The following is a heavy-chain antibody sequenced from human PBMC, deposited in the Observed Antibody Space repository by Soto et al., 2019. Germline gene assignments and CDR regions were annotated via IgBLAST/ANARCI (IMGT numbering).Heavy chain of an antibody. D-gene: IGHD3-22*01. J-gene: IGHJ4*02. CDR1: GFTFNTYW. V-gene: IGHV3-74*01. CDR2: IKSDGSYT. CDR3: ATGGSGYFTY. Sequence: EVQLVESGGGLVQPGGSLRLSCAASGFTFNTYWMQWVRQAPGKGLVWVSRIKSDGSYTNYADSVKGRFTISRDNAKNTLFLQMNILGAEDTAVYYCATGGSGYFTYWCQVTLVTVSS.